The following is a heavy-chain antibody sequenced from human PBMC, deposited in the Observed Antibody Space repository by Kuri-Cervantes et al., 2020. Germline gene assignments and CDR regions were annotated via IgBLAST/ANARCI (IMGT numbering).Heavy chain of an antibody. D-gene: IGHD2-15*01. CDR2: MYYSGST. J-gene: IGHJ5*02. Sequence: SETLSLTCTVSGGSISSSSYYWGWIRQPPGKGLEWIGSMYYSGSTYYNPSLKSRVTISVDTSKNQFSLKLSSVTAADTAVYYCARHARYCSGGSCSGGGNNWFDPWGQGTLVTVSS. CDR3: ARHARYCSGGSCSGGGNNWFDP. CDR1: GGSISSSSYY. V-gene: IGHV4-39*01.